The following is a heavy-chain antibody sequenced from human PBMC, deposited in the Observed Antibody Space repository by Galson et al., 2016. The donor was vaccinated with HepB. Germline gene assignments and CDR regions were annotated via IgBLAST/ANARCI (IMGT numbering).Heavy chain of an antibody. CDR1: GGFISRDY. V-gene: IGHV4-59*01. D-gene: IGHD3-10*01. J-gene: IGHJ5*01. Sequence: ETLSLTCTVSGGFISRDYWSWIRQPPGKGLEWIGYIHNSGSSNYNPSLKTRVTMSTDMSKNQFSLRLSSVTAADTAVYFCSRGNSLVRGVLPRWFDSWGQGTLVTVSS. CDR3: SRGNSLVRGVLPRWFDS. CDR2: IHNSGSS.